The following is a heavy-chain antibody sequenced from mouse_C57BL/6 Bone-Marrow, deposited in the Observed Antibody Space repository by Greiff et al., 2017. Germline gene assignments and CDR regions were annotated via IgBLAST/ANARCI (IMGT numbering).Heavy chain of an antibody. Sequence: QVQLQQPGAELVKPGASVKLSCKASGYTFTSYWMHWVKQRPGQGLEWIGMIHPNSGSTNYNEKFKSKATLTVDKSSSTAYMQLSSLTSEHSAVYSCARSGNYYSYYAMDYWGQGTSVTVSS. CDR2: IHPNSGST. V-gene: IGHV1-64*01. J-gene: IGHJ4*01. CDR1: GYTFTSYW. D-gene: IGHD2-1*01. CDR3: ARSGNYYSYYAMDY.